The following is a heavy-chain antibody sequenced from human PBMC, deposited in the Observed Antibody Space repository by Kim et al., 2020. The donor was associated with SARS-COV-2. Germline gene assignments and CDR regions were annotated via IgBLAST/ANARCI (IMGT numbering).Heavy chain of an antibody. CDR2: TYYRSKWYN. CDR3: AVNNWNYGDGWFDP. J-gene: IGHJ5*02. Sequence: SQTLSLPCAISGDRVSINSAAWTWIRQSPSRGLEWLGRTYYRSKWYNDYAVSVKSQITINPDTSKNQFSLQLNSVTPEDTAVYYCAVNNWNYGDGWFDPWGQGTLVTVSS. D-gene: IGHD1-7*01. CDR1: GDRVSINSAA. V-gene: IGHV6-1*01.